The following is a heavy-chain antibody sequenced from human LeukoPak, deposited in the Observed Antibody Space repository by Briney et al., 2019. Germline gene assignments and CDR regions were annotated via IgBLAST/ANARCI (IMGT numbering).Heavy chain of an antibody. CDR3: ARYSSSSGGASYYLDY. Sequence: GRSLRLSCTASGFTLRNYWMHWVRQVPGKRLVWVSRISGDGSVTNYAVSVQGRLTISRDNAKNILYLQINNLRSEDTAVYYCARYSSSSGGASYYLDYWGHGTLVTVSS. D-gene: IGHD6-6*01. CDR2: ISGDGSVT. J-gene: IGHJ4*01. CDR1: GFTLRNYW. V-gene: IGHV3-74*01.